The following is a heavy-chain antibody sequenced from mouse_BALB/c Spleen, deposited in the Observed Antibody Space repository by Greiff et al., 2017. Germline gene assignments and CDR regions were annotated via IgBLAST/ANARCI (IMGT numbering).Heavy chain of an antibody. Sequence: EVQRVESGGGLVQPGGSRKLSCAASGFTFSSFGMHWVRQAPEKGLEWVAYISSGSSTIYYADTVKGRFTISRDNPKNTLFLQMTSLRSEDTAMYYCARNNRYEAMDYWGQGTSVTVSS. V-gene: IGHV5-17*02. CDR3: ARNNRYEAMDY. D-gene: IGHD2-14*01. CDR1: GFTFSSFG. J-gene: IGHJ4*01. CDR2: ISSGSSTI.